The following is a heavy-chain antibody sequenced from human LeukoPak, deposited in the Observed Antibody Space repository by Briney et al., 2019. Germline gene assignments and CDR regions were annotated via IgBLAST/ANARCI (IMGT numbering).Heavy chain of an antibody. CDR1: GFNSGEYA. J-gene: IGHJ4*02. CDR2: IRSNTFGGTT. CDR3: TRDSWRGDSFLGGGDY. V-gene: IGHV3-49*04. Sequence: GGSLRLSCTASGFNSGEYAMSWVRRAPGKGLEWLGFIRSNTFGGTTEYAASVKGRFTISRDDSKSVAYQQMNSLGTEDTAVYYWTRDSWRGDSFLGGGDYWGQGTLVTVSS. D-gene: IGHD3-9*01.